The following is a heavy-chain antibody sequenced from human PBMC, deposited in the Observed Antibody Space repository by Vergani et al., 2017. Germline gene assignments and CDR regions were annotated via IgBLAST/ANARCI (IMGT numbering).Heavy chain of an antibody. Sequence: EVELVQSGPEMRKPGESLTISCKGSEYSFGNYWIGWVRQMPGKGLEWMGIIYPADSDTRYSPSFQGQVTISANKSISTAFLQWDNLKASDTALYYCARHTTYTDSWGQGTLVTVSS. D-gene: IGHD1-1*01. V-gene: IGHV5-51*01. CDR2: IYPADSDT. CDR1: EYSFGNYW. J-gene: IGHJ4*02. CDR3: ARHTTYTDS.